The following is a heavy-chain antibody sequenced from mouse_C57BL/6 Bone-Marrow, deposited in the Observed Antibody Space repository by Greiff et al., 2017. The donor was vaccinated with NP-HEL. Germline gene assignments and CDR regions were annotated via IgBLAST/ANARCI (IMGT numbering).Heavy chain of an antibody. Sequence: VQLKESGTVLARPGASVKMSCKTSGYTFTSYWMHWVKQRPGQGLEWIGAIYPANSDTSYNQKFKGKAKLTAVTSASTAYMELSSLTNEDSAVYYCTYGNYYYAMDYWGQGTSVTVSS. CDR1: GYTFTSYW. D-gene: IGHD2-1*01. J-gene: IGHJ4*01. CDR2: IYPANSDT. CDR3: TYGNYYYAMDY. V-gene: IGHV1-5*01.